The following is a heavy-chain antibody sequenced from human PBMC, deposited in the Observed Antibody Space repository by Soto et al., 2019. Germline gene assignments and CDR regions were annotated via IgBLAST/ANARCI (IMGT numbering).Heavy chain of an antibody. Sequence: GGSLRLSCAASGFTFSDYWMTWVRQAPGKGLEWVANIKEDGSEKYYADSVKGRFTFSRDNSKNTLYLQMNSLRAEDTAVYYCAKVMVKNWFDPWGQGTLVTVSS. CDR3: AKVMVKNWFDP. J-gene: IGHJ5*02. D-gene: IGHD5-18*01. CDR1: GFTFSDYW. CDR2: IKEDGSEK. V-gene: IGHV3-7*03.